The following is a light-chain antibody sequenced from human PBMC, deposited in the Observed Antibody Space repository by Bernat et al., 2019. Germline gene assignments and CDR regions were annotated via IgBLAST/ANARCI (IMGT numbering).Light chain of an antibody. CDR3: QQYDNLLT. CDR1: QDISNY. CDR2: DAS. Sequence: DIQMTQSPSSLSASVGDRVTITCQASQDISNYLNWYQQKPGKAPKLLIYDASNVETGVPSRFSGSGSGTDFTFTISSLQPEEIATYYCQQYDNLLTFGGGTTVEIK. J-gene: IGKJ4*01. V-gene: IGKV1-33*01.